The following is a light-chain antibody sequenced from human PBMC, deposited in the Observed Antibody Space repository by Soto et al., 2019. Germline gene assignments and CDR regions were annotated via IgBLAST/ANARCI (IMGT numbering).Light chain of an antibody. CDR1: SSDVGANY. CDR2: EVT. V-gene: IGLV2-8*01. Sequence: QSALAQPPSASGSPGQSVTISCTGTSSDVGANYVSWYQQHLGKAPKLSIYEVTLRPSGVPDRFSGPKSGNAASLTVSGRQADDEADYYCSAYAGSNTVVFCTGSKLTVL. CDR3: SAYAGSNTVV. J-gene: IGLJ1*01.